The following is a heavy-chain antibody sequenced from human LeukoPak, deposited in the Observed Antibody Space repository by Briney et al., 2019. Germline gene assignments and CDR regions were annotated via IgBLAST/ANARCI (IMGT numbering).Heavy chain of an antibody. CDR2: INPNSGGT. J-gene: IGHJ6*02. Sequence: ASVKVSCKASGYTFTGYYMHWVRQAPGQGLEWMGWINPNSGGTNYAQKFQGRVTMTRDTSISTAYMELSRLRSDDTAVYYCARGRFLEWLLTSDYGMVVWGQGTTVTVSS. CDR1: GYTFTGYY. CDR3: ARGRFLEWLLTSDYGMVV. V-gene: IGHV1-2*02. D-gene: IGHD3-3*01.